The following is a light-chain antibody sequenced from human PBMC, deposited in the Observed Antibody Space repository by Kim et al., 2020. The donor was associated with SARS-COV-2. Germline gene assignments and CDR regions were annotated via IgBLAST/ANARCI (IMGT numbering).Light chain of an antibody. V-gene: IGKV1-16*02. CDR3: KQYTSYPPT. J-gene: IGKJ1*01. CDR2: AAS. Sequence: ASAGETVTTIWGASQGTSTYLGWFQKKPGKAPKSLIYAASNLESGVPLKCSGSGCETDLTLTISRPQPEDFGTYDGKQYTSYPPTLGQGTKVEIK. CDR1: QGTSTY.